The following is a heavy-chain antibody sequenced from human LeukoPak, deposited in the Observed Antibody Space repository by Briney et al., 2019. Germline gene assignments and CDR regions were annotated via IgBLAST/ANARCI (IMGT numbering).Heavy chain of an antibody. CDR2: LIPVFGAA. D-gene: IGHD4-17*01. V-gene: IGHV1-69*05. CDR3: ARDLTTEQPNWLDP. CDR1: GGTFRTYA. Sequence: SVKVSCKASGGTFRTYAISWVRQAPGQGLEWMGRLIPVFGAATYARKFQGRVAITTDKSADTAYMEMSSLRSEDTAVYYCARDLTTEQPNWLDPWGQGTLVTVSS. J-gene: IGHJ5*02.